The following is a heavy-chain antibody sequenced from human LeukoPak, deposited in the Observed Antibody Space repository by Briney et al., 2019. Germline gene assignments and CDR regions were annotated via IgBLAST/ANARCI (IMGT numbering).Heavy chain of an antibody. D-gene: IGHD6-19*01. CDR1: GYTFTSYY. Sequence: GASVKVSCKASGYTFTSYYMHWVRQAPGQGLEWMGIINPSGGSTSYAQKFQGRVTMTRDMSTSTVYMELSSLRSEDTAVYYCARAAAGPTVSNYYYYYMDVWGKGTTVTVSS. CDR3: ARAAAGPTVSNYYYYYMDV. CDR2: INPSGGST. V-gene: IGHV1-46*01. J-gene: IGHJ6*03.